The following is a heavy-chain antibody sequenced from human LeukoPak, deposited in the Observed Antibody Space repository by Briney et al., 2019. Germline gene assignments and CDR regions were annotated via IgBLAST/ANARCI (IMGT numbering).Heavy chain of an antibody. CDR1: GGSISSYY. V-gene: IGHV4-59*08. Sequence: SETPSLTCTVSGGSISSYYWSWIRQPPGKGLEWIGYIYYSGSTNYNPSLKSRVTISVDTSKNQFSLKLSSVTAADTAVYYCARLSPWEPDYWGQGTLVTVSS. CDR2: IYYSGST. J-gene: IGHJ4*02. D-gene: IGHD1-26*01. CDR3: ARLSPWEPDY.